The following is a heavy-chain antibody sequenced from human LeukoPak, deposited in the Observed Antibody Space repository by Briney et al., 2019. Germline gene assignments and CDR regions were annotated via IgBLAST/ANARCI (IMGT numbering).Heavy chain of an antibody. CDR3: ATPSMIGISYGYVRLRN. V-gene: IGHV1-3*01. CDR1: GYTFTSYA. D-gene: IGHD5-18*01. CDR2: INAGNGNT. J-gene: IGHJ4*02. Sequence: GASVKVSCKASGYTFTSYAMHWVRQAPGQRLEWMGWINAGNGNTKYSQKFQGRVTITRNTSISTAYMELSGLTSEDTAAYYCATPSMIGISYGYVRLRNWGQGTLVTVSS.